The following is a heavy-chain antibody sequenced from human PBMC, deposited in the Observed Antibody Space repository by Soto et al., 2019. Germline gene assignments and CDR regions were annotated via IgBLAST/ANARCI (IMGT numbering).Heavy chain of an antibody. Sequence: QSQTLSLTCTVSGGSISSSSYYWGWIRQPPGKGLEWIGSIYYSGSTYYNPSLKSRVTISVDTSKNQFSLKLSSVTAADTAVYYCAREGYYYDSLDAFDIWGQGTMVTVSS. D-gene: IGHD3-22*01. CDR1: GGSISSSSYY. J-gene: IGHJ3*02. CDR2: IYYSGST. CDR3: AREGYYYDSLDAFDI. V-gene: IGHV4-39*07.